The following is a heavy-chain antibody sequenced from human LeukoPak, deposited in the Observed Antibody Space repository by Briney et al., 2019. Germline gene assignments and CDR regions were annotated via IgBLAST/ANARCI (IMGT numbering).Heavy chain of an antibody. CDR1: GFTFSSYW. Sequence: PGGSLRLSCAASGFTFSSYWMSWVRQAPGKGLEWVANIKQDGSEKYYVDSVKGRFTISRDNAKNSLYLQMNSLRAADTAVYYCARERGHSSSWYSAYYGMDVWGQGTTVTVSS. CDR3: ARERGHSSSWYSAYYGMDV. D-gene: IGHD6-13*01. CDR2: IKQDGSEK. V-gene: IGHV3-7*03. J-gene: IGHJ6*02.